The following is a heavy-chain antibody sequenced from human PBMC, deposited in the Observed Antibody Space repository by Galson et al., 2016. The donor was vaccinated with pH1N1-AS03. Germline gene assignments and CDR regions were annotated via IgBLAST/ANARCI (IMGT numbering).Heavy chain of an antibody. CDR1: GFTFNTYG. V-gene: IGHV3-48*04. D-gene: IGHD5-24*01. CDR3: ASRRWLQNEYYFDH. Sequence: SPRLSCAASGFTFNTYGMFWVRQAPGKGLEWISYIGGGTDSIYYGDSVKGRFIVSRDNIRKSVYLQMNTLRVEDTALYYCASRRWLQNEYYFDHWGHGVLVIVSA. J-gene: IGHJ4*01. CDR2: IGGGTDSI.